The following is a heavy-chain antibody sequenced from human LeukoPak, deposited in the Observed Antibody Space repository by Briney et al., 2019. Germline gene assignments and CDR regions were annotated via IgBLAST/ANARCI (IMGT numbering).Heavy chain of an antibody. CDR3: ARSGALMLLEFDY. CDR2: IRSSSTYT. J-gene: IGHJ4*02. D-gene: IGHD1-1*01. Sequence: GSLRLACVASGFTFSNFNMNWVRQAPGRGLEWVAYIRSSSTYTHYADSVKGQFTISRDNGKNSLYLQMDSLRGDDTALYYCARSGALMLLEFDYWGQGTLVTVSS. V-gene: IGHV3-21*06. CDR1: GFTFSNFN.